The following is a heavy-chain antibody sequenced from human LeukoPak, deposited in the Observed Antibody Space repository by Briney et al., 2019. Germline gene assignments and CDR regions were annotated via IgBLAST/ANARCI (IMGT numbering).Heavy chain of an antibody. CDR1: GFTVSSNY. V-gene: IGHV3-53*01. D-gene: IGHD3-10*01. CDR2: IYSGGST. Sequence: GGSLRLSCAASGFTVSSNYMSWVRQALGKGLEWVSVIYSGGSTYYADSVKGRFTISRDNSKNTLYLQMNNLRAEDTAVYYCASGSGSYRTPYYYMGVWGNGTTVTVSS. J-gene: IGHJ6*03. CDR3: ASGSGSYRTPYYYMGV.